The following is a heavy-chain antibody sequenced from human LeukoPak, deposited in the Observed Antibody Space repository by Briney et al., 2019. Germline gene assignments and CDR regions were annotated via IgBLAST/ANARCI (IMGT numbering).Heavy chain of an antibody. V-gene: IGHV4-39*01. CDR2: IYYTGST. J-gene: IGHJ4*02. Sequence: TSETLSLTCTVSGGSISSSSYYWGWIRQPPGKGLEWIGSIYYTGSTYYNPSLKSRVTISVDTSKNQFSLKLSSVTAADTAVYYCARINWNELDYWGQGTLVTVSS. CDR3: ARINWNELDY. CDR1: GGSISSSSYY. D-gene: IGHD1-20*01.